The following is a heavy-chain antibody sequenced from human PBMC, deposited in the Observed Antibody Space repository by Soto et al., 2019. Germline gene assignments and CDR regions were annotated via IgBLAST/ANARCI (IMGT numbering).Heavy chain of an antibody. D-gene: IGHD2-21*01. Sequence: ASVKVSCKASGYTFTRYYMHWVRQAPGQGLEWMGIINPSGGSTTYAQKFQGRVTMTRDTSTSTVYMELSSLRSEDTAVYYCGRGDWNSYYGMDVWGQGTTVTVSS. J-gene: IGHJ6*02. CDR3: GRGDWNSYYGMDV. V-gene: IGHV1-46*03. CDR2: INPSGGST. CDR1: GYTFTRYY.